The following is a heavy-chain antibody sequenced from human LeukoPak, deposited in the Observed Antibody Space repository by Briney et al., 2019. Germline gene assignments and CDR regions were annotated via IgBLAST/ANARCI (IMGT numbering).Heavy chain of an antibody. V-gene: IGHV3-30*18. CDR3: AKDLGYYDFWSGYTFDY. D-gene: IGHD3-3*01. J-gene: IGHJ4*02. CDR1: GFTFSSYG. Sequence: SGGSLRLSCAASGFTFSSYGMHWVRQAPGKGLEWVAVISYDGSNKYYADSVKGRFTIARDNSKNTLYLQMNSLRAEDTAVYYCAKDLGYYDFWSGYTFDYWGQGTLVTVSS. CDR2: ISYDGSNK.